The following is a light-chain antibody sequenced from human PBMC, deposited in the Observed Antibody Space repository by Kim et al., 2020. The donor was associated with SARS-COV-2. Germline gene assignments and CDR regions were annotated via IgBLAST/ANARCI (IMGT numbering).Light chain of an antibody. CDR3: QQRSNWPP. CDR1: QSVSSY. V-gene: IGKV3-11*01. Sequence: EIVLTQSPATLSLSPGERGTLSCRASQSVSSYLAWYQQKPGQAPRLLIYDASNRATGIPARFSGSGSGTDFTLTISSLEPEDFAVYYCQQRSNWPPFGQGTRLEIK. CDR2: DAS. J-gene: IGKJ5*01.